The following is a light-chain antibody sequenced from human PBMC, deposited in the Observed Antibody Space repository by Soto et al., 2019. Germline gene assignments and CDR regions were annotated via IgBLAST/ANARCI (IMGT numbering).Light chain of an antibody. Sequence: QSALTQPASASGTPGQRVTISCSGSGSSIGTNTVNWYRQLPGTAPKLLIYGNNQRPSGVPDRFSGSKSGTSASLAISGLQSEDEAEYYSAAWDRSLNNVLFGGGTKLTVL. CDR2: GNN. J-gene: IGLJ2*01. V-gene: IGLV1-44*01. CDR3: AAWDRSLNNVL. CDR1: GSSIGTNT.